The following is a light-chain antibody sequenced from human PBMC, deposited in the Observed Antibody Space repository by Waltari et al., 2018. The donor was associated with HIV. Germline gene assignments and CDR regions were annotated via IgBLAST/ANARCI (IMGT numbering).Light chain of an antibody. Sequence: QSVLTQPPSVSGAPGQRVTISCTGSSSSIGAGSDVHWYQQLPGTAPKLLIYANTKRPAGVPDRFSGSKSGTSASLAITGLQAEDEADYYCQSYDSSLSDSRVFGGGTKLTVL. CDR3: QSYDSSLSDSRV. CDR1: SSSIGAGSD. J-gene: IGLJ3*02. CDR2: ANT. V-gene: IGLV1-40*01.